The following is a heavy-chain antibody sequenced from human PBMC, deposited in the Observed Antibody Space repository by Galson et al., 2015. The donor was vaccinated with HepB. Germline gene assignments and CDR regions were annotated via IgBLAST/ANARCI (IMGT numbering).Heavy chain of an antibody. V-gene: IGHV1-2*02. CDR3: ARGHLHEDNFWSGSPQSWFDP. D-gene: IGHD3-3*01. J-gene: IGHJ5*02. CDR2: INPNRGGA. CDR1: GYTFTDYY. Sequence: SVKVSCKASGYTFTDYYIHWVRQAPGQGLEWIGWINPNRGGANYAQKFHGRVRMTRDTSMSTVYMELSRLTSADTAVYYCARGHLHEDNFWSGSPQSWFDPWGQGVPVTVSS.